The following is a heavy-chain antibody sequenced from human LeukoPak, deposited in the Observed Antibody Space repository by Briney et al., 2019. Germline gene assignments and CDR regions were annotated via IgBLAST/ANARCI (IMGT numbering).Heavy chain of an antibody. V-gene: IGHV4-61*02. CDR1: GGSISSGSYY. J-gene: IGHJ4*02. CDR3: ARDPGDYDSSGLLDY. D-gene: IGHD3-22*01. Sequence: SETLSLTCTVSGGSISSGSYYWRWIRQPAGKGLEWIGRIYTSGSTNYNPSLKSRVTISVDTSKNQFSLKLSSVTAADTAVYYCARDPGDYDSSGLLDYWGQGTLVTVSS. CDR2: IYTSGST.